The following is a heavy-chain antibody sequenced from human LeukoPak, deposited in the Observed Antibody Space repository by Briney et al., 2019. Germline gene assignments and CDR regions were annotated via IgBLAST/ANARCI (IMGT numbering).Heavy chain of an antibody. D-gene: IGHD4-17*01. CDR1: GFTFSSYE. Sequence: QPGGSLRLSCAASGFTFSSYEMNWVRQAPGKGLEWASYISSSGSSIYYADSVKGRFTISRDNAKNSLYLQMNSLRAEDTAVYYCAREGAFGDRDYWGQGTLVTVSS. CDR3: AREGAFGDRDY. V-gene: IGHV3-48*03. CDR2: ISSSGSSI. J-gene: IGHJ4*02.